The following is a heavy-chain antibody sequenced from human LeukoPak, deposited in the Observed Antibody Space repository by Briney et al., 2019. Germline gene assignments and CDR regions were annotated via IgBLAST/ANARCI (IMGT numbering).Heavy chain of an antibody. CDR1: GFTLSSYG. V-gene: IGHV3-33*01. Sequence: GGSLRLSCAASGFTLSSYGMHWVRQAPGKGLEWVAVIWYDGSNKYYADSVKGRFTISRDNSKNMLYLQMNSLRAEDTAVYYCARVYGSGSPFDYWGQGTLVTVSS. D-gene: IGHD3-10*01. CDR3: ARVYGSGSPFDY. J-gene: IGHJ4*02. CDR2: IWYDGSNK.